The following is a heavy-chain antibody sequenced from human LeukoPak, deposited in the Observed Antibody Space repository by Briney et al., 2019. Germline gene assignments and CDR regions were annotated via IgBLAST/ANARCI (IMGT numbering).Heavy chain of an antibody. CDR1: GYTFTNYG. J-gene: IGHJ5*02. V-gene: IGHV1-18*01. D-gene: IGHD2-2*01. CDR2: ISSYNANT. CDR3: ARIGCSSTSCYGNSVDP. Sequence: ASVKVSCKASGYTFTNYGINWVRQAPGQGLEWMGWISSYNANTLYAQKFQGRVTMTTDTSTSTAYVELWSLRSDDTAVYYCARIGCSSTSCYGNSVDPWGQGTLVTVSS.